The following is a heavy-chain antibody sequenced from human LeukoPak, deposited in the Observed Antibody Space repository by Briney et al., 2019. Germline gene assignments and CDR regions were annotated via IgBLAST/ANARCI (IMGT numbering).Heavy chain of an antibody. V-gene: IGHV3-23*01. CDR1: GLIFSSYA. J-gene: IGHJ4*02. Sequence: GGSLRLSCGGSGLIFSSYAINWVRQTPGKGLEWLSAISNDGRHIYYTDSVKGRVTTSRDNSRHTVYLQMNGLRVEDTALYYCATGMCSNASTAYFAYWGQGTLVTVSS. D-gene: IGHD2-2*01. CDR3: ATGMCSNASTAYFAY. CDR2: ISNDGRHI.